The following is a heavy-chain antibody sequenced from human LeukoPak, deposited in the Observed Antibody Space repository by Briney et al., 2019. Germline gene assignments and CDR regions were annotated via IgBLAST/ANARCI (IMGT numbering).Heavy chain of an antibody. J-gene: IGHJ2*01. CDR2: IFHSGSS. CDR3: ARVGTFNWGRYFDL. CDR1: GGSITSSGFY. Sequence: PSETLSLTCTVSGGSITSSGFYWGWIRQHSGKGLEWLGFIFHSGSSYHNPSLKSRVAVSVDTSKNQFSLNLTSVTAADTALYYCARVGTFNWGRYFDLWGRGTLVTVSS. D-gene: IGHD7-27*01. V-gene: IGHV4-31*03.